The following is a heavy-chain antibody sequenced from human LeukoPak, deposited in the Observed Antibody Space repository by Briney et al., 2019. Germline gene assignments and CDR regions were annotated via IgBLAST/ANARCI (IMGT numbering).Heavy chain of an antibody. V-gene: IGHV1-69*13. Sequence: ASVKVSCKASGGTFSIYAISWVRQAPGQGLEWMGGIIPIFGTANYAQKFQGRVTITADESTSTAYMELSSLRSEDTAMYYCARGPPNWGYDYWGQGTLVTVSS. CDR2: IIPIFGTA. J-gene: IGHJ4*02. D-gene: IGHD7-27*01. CDR3: ARGPPNWGYDY. CDR1: GGTFSIYA.